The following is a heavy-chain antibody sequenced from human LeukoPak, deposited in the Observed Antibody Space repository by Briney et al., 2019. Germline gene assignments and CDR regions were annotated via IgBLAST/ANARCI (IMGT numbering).Heavy chain of an antibody. CDR2: ISYDGSNK. J-gene: IGHJ4*02. Sequence: GGSLRLSCVVSGFTFSSYGMHWVRPAPGKGLELAAVISYDGSNKYYADSVKGRFTISRDNSKNTLYLQMNSLRAEDTAVYYCAKGDYYDSSGYYSHDFDYWGQGTLVTVSS. CDR1: GFTFSSYG. V-gene: IGHV3-30*18. CDR3: AKGDYYDSSGYYSHDFDY. D-gene: IGHD3-22*01.